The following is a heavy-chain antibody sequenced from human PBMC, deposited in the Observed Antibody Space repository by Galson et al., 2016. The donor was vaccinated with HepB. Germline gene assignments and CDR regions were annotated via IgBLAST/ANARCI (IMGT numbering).Heavy chain of an antibody. CDR1: GFTFSSYW. CDR3: AKGTTLQVHFGYFDH. D-gene: IGHD1/OR15-1a*01. V-gene: IGHV3-74*01. J-gene: IGHJ4*02. CDR2: IDSDGITT. Sequence: SLRLSCAASGFTFSSYWMYWVRQAPGKGLVWVSRIDSDGITTAYADSVKGRFTISRDNSRNTLYLQMNSLRVEDTAVYYCAKGTTLQVHFGYFDHWGQGTLVTVSS.